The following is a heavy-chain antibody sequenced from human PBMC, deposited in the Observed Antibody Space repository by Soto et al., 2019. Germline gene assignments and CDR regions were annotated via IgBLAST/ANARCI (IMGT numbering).Heavy chain of an antibody. CDR3: AKDSSISWYGPDY. V-gene: IGHV3-9*01. Sequence: EVQLVESGGGLVQPGRSLRLSCAASGFTFDDYAMHWVRQAPGKGLEWVSGISWNSGSIGYADSVKGRFTISRDNAKNSLYLQMNSLRAEDTALYYCAKDSSISWYGPDYWGQGTLVTVSS. D-gene: IGHD6-13*01. J-gene: IGHJ4*02. CDR1: GFTFDDYA. CDR2: ISWNSGSI.